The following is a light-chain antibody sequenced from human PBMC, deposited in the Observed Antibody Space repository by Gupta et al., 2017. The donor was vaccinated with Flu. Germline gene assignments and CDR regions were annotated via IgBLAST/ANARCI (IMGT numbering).Light chain of an antibody. Sequence: VLTPSPATLSLSPGERATLSCRASQTVISNNLAWYQHKPGQAPRLLIYGASNRATDIPDRFSGSWSGTDFTLTISGLQPEEFAVYSCHPYDASPTFGQGTRLEIK. CDR3: HPYDASPT. CDR2: GAS. V-gene: IGKV3-20*01. CDR1: QTVISNN. J-gene: IGKJ2*01.